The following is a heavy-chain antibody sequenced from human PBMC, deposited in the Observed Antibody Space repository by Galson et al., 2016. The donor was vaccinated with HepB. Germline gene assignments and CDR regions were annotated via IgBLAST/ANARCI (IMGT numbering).Heavy chain of an antibody. CDR2: IYYSGSS. CDR1: NGSISNYL. J-gene: IGHJ4*02. D-gene: IGHD2-2*01. Sequence: SETLSLTCTVSNGSISNYLWSWIRQPPGKRLEWIGYIYYSGSSNYNPSLKSRVTMTVDTSKNQFSLKLISVTAADTALYHCARVDHQGYFDYWGQGTLVTVSS. CDR3: ARVDHQGYFDY. V-gene: IGHV4-59*01.